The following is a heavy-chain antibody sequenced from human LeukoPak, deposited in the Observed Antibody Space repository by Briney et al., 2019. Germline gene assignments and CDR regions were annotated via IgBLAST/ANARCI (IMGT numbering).Heavy chain of an antibody. CDR2: INPNSGGT. J-gene: IGHJ4*02. D-gene: IGHD5-18*01. CDR3: ARGPRLWLRWGSLDY. V-gene: IGHV1-2*02. Sequence: GASVKVSCKASGYTFTGYYMHWVRQAPGQGLEWMGWINPNSGGTNYAQKFQGRVTMTRDTSISTAYMELSRLRSDDTAVYYCARGPRLWLRWGSLDYWGQGTLVTVSS. CDR1: GYTFTGYY.